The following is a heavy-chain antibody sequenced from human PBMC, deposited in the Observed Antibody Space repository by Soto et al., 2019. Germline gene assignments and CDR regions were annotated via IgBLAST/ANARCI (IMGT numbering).Heavy chain of an antibody. D-gene: IGHD3-22*01. V-gene: IGHV1-46*01. CDR2: INPSGGST. J-gene: IGHJ3*02. CDR1: GYTFTSYY. CDR3: ARMYYYDSSGPGDAFDI. Sequence: ASVKISCKASGYTFTSYYMHWVRQAPGQGLEWMGIINPSGGSTSYAQKFQGRVTMNRDTSTSTVYMELSSLRSEDTAVYYCARMYYYDSSGPGDAFDIWGQGTMVTVSS.